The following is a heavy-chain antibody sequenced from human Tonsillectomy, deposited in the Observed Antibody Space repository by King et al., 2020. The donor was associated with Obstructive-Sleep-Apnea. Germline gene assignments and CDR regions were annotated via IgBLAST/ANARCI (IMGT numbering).Heavy chain of an antibody. Sequence: QLVQSGSELKKPGASVKVSCKASGYTFTDYAIHWVRQAPGQGLEWMGWINTETGDPTYAQDFTGRFVFSLDTSVSTAYLQINSLRAEDTAVYFCARDPGTMIVDADYWGQGTLVTVSS. D-gene: IGHD3-22*01. CDR3: ARDPGTMIVDADY. CDR2: INTETGDP. J-gene: IGHJ4*02. CDR1: GYTFTDYA. V-gene: IGHV7-4-1*02.